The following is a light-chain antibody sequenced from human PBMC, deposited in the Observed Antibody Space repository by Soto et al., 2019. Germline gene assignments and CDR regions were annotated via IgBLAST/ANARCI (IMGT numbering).Light chain of an antibody. CDR1: QTISSW. CDR2: KAS. CDR3: QQYKSYPLT. V-gene: IGKV1-5*03. Sequence: DIQMTQYPSTLSGSVGDRVTITCRASQTISSWLAWYQQKPGKAPNLLIYKASTLESGVPSRFSGSGSGTEFTLTISSVQPDDFATYYCQQYKSYPLTFGGGTKVDIK. J-gene: IGKJ4*01.